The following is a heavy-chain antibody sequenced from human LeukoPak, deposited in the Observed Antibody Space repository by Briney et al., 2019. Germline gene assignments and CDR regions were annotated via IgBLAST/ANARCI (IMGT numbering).Heavy chain of an antibody. CDR1: GYTFTDYY. CDR2: VDPEDGET. CDR3: ATAIIMVREVIRDY. Sequence: ATISSKVSGYTFTDYYMHWVQQAPGKGLEWMGLVDPEDGETIYAEKFQGRVTITADTSTDTAYMELSSLRSEDTAVYHCATAIIMVREVIRDYWGQGTLVTVSS. D-gene: IGHD3-10*01. J-gene: IGHJ4*02. V-gene: IGHV1-69-2*01.